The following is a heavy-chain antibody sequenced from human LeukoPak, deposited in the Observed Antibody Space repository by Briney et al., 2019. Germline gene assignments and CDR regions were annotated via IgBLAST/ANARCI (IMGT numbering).Heavy chain of an antibody. D-gene: IGHD5-18*01. CDR1: VWTFSSYA. J-gene: IGHJ4*02. Sequence: ASVKVSCKASVWTFSSYAISWVRQAPGQGLEWMGRIIPIFGTANYAQKFQGRVTITTDESTSTAYMELSSLRSEDTAVYYCARSEYSYPQAHFDYWGQGTLVTVSS. CDR2: IIPIFGTA. CDR3: ARSEYSYPQAHFDY. V-gene: IGHV1-69*05.